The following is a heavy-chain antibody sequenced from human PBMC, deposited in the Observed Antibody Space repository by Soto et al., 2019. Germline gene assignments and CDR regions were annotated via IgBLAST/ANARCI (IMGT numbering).Heavy chain of an antibody. CDR1: GGSISSGGYY. J-gene: IGHJ4*02. D-gene: IGHD6-6*01. Sequence: SETLSLTCTVSGGSISSGGYYWSWIRQHPGKGLEWIGYIYYSGSTYYNPSLKSRVTISVDTSKNQFSLKLSSVTAADTAVYYCARSHYSSSSFDYWGQGTLVTVSS. CDR2: IYYSGST. CDR3: ARSHYSSSSFDY. V-gene: IGHV4-31*03.